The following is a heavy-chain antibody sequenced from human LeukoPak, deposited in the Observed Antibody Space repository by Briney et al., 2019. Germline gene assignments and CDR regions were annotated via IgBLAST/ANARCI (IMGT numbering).Heavy chain of an antibody. D-gene: IGHD5-12*01. J-gene: IGHJ4*02. CDR3: ARGYSGYDY. CDR1: GGSFSGYY. CDR2: INHSGST. V-gene: IGHV4-34*01. Sequence: SETLSLTCAVYGGSFSGYYWSWIRQPPRKGLEWIGEINHSGSTNYNPSLKSRVTISVDTSKNQFSLKLSSVTAADTAVYYCARGYSGYDYWGLGTLVTVSS.